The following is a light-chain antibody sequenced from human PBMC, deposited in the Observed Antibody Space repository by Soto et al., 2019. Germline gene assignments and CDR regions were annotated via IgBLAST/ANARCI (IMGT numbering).Light chain of an antibody. CDR1: QSVSSSY. CDR3: QQRSVWPIT. V-gene: IGKV3D-20*02. CDR2: DAS. Sequence: EIVLTQSPCTLSLSPGERATLSCRASQSVSSSYLAWYQQKPGQAPRLLIYDASKRATGIPARFSGSGSGTDFTLTVSSLEPEDFVLYFCQQRSVWPITFGQGTRLEIK. J-gene: IGKJ5*01.